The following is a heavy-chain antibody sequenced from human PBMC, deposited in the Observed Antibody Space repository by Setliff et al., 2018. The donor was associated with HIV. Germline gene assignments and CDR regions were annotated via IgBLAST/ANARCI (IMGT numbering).Heavy chain of an antibody. Sequence: SETLSLTCTVSGDSISSYSWNWIRQPPGGGLEWIGFIFSSGSTKYNPSLQSRVTMSIDTSKNQFSLKLSSVTAADTAVYYCARHSPSDYWGQGTLVTVSS. CDR3: ARHSPSDY. CDR1: GDSISSYS. CDR2: IFSSGST. J-gene: IGHJ4*02. V-gene: IGHV4-59*08.